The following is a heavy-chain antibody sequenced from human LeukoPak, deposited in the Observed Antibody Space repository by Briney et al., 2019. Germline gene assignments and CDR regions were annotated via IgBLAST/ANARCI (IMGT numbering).Heavy chain of an antibody. CDR2: IYTSGST. D-gene: IGHD5-18*01. Sequence: SQTLSLTCTVSGGSISSGRYYWSWIRQPGGKGLEWIGRIYTSGSTNYNPSLKSRVTISVDTSKNQFSLKLSSVTAADTAVYYCARQKWAVVTAPYYFDYWGQGTLVTVSS. J-gene: IGHJ4*02. CDR3: ARQKWAVVTAPYYFDY. V-gene: IGHV4-61*02. CDR1: GGSISSGRYY.